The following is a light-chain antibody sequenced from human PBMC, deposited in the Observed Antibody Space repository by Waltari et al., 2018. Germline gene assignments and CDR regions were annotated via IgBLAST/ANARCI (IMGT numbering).Light chain of an antibody. CDR3: QARGNNDVV. CDR1: KMGTTY. CDR2: EDS. Sequence: ALTQPPSVSVSPGQTATITCSGDKMGTTYVSWYQQPSGQPPLLVIYEDSRRPSGIPERFSGDNSGNTATLTIGDTQSVDEADYFCQARGNNDVVFGGGTKLTVL. J-gene: IGLJ3*02. V-gene: IGLV3-1*01.